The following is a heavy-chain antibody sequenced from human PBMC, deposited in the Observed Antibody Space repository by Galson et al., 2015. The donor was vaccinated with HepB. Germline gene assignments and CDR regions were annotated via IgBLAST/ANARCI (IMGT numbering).Heavy chain of an antibody. CDR3: AKSEARYYDFWSGYYTGNAFDI. CDR2: ISWNSGSI. J-gene: IGHJ3*02. Sequence: SLRLSCAASGFTFDVYAMHWVRQAPGKGLEWVSGISWNSGSIGYADSVKGRFTISRDNAKNSLYLQMNSLRAEDTALYYCAKSEARYYDFWSGYYTGNAFDIWGQGTMVTVSS. D-gene: IGHD3-3*01. CDR1: GFTFDVYA. V-gene: IGHV3-9*01.